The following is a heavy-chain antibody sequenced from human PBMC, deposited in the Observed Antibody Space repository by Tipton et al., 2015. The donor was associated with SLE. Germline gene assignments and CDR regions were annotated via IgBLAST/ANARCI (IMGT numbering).Heavy chain of an antibody. CDR1: GFSFSEFG. D-gene: IGHD6-25*01. J-gene: IGHJ6*03. V-gene: IGHV3-33*03. Sequence: SLRLSCAASGFSFSEFGMHWVRQAPSKGLEWVAVKWFDGSNEYYADSVKGRFTISRDNAQDSLYLQMSSLTVDDSGTYYCVSQGGAAPSAYYYYMDVWGKGTTVTVSS. CDR2: KWFDGSNE. CDR3: VSQGGAAPSAYYYYMDV.